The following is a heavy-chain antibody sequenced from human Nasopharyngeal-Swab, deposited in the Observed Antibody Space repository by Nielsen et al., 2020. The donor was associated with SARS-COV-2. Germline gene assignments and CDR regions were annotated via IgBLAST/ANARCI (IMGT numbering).Heavy chain of an antibody. J-gene: IGHJ3*02. D-gene: IGHD6-13*01. V-gene: IGHV4-4*07. CDR1: GGSISSYY. CDR3: ARVGTIAAAGLDAFDI. Sequence: GSLRLSCTVSGGSISSYYWSWIRQPAGKGLEWIGRIYTSGSTNYNPSLKSRVTMSVDTSKNQFSLKLSSVTAADTAVYYCARVGTIAAAGLDAFDIWGQGTMVTVSS. CDR2: IYTSGST.